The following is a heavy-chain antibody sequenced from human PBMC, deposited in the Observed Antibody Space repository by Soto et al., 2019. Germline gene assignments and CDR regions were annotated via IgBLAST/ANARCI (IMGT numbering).Heavy chain of an antibody. CDR2: INPKSGNI. Sequence: ASVNVSCKSSGNTFTSCYINWVRQATGHGLECMGWINPKSGNIGYAQKFQGRVTMTRDTAIRTAYMEVSRLRSDDTAVYYCARGRASGSYYLLDYWGQGTLVTVSS. J-gene: IGHJ4*02. CDR1: GNTFTSCY. CDR3: ARGRASGSYYLLDY. V-gene: IGHV1-8*01. D-gene: IGHD3-10*01.